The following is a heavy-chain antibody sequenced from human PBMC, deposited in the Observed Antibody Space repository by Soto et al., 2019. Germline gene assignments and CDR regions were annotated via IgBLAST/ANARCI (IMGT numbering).Heavy chain of an antibody. J-gene: IGHJ4*02. Sequence: QVQIQQWGAGLLKPSETLSLTCAVNGGSFTGYYWSWVRQPPGKGLEWIGEIKDGGSTNYSPSLRTRVTISADTSKRQLSLKVTSVTAADTAVYYCARGQEGVVATHWDQGSLVTVSS. CDR1: GGSFTGYY. CDR3: ARGQEGVVATH. CDR2: IKDGGST. V-gene: IGHV4-34*01. D-gene: IGHD2-15*01.